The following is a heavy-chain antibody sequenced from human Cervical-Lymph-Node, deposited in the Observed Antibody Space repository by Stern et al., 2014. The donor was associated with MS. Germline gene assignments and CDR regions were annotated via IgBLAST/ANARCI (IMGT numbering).Heavy chain of an antibody. V-gene: IGHV1-18*01. Sequence: QVQLVQSGPEVKKPGASVKVSCKASGYTFTRFGISWVRQAPGQGLECMGWTSAYNGHTNYAQKFQGRVTMTTDTSTSTAYMELRSLRSDDTAVYYCARDITNAFDIWGQGKMVTVSS. CDR3: ARDITNAFDI. J-gene: IGHJ3*02. CDR2: TSAYNGHT. D-gene: IGHD3-10*01. CDR1: GYTFTRFG.